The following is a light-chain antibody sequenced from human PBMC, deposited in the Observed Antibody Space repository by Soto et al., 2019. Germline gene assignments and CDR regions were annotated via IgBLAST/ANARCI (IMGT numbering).Light chain of an antibody. CDR2: EVS. CDR1: SSDVGSYNR. Sequence: QSVLTQPPSVSGSPGQSVTISCTGTSSDVGSYNRVSWYQQPPGTVPKLMIYEVSNRPSGVPDRFSGSKSGNTASLTISGLQAEDEADYYCSLYTSSSTVVFGGGTKLTVL. CDR3: SLYTSSSTVV. V-gene: IGLV2-18*01. J-gene: IGLJ2*01.